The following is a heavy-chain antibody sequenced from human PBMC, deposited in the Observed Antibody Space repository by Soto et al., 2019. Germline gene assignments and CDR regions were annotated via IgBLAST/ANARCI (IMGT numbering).Heavy chain of an antibody. Sequence: GGSLRLSCAASGFTLSSYHMDWVRQAPWKGLEWVSYINAGSSIIHYADSVRGRFTISRDNAKNSLYLQMDSLRAEDTAVYYCARDGSTETTNFHYAMDVWGQGTTVTVS. J-gene: IGHJ6*02. V-gene: IGHV3-48*03. CDR3: ARDGSTETTNFHYAMDV. D-gene: IGHD4-17*01. CDR1: GFTLSSYH. CDR2: INAGSSII.